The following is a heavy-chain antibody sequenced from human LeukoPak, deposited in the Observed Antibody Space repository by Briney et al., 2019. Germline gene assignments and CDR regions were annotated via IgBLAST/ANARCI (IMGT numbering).Heavy chain of an antibody. J-gene: IGHJ4*02. CDR2: INPNSGGT. V-gene: IGHV1-2*02. CDR3: ARPRGSSSWYGAYYFDY. D-gene: IGHD6-13*01. Sequence: GASVKVSCKASGYTFTSYDINWVRQATGQGLEWMGWINPNSGGTNYAQKFQGRVTMTRDTSISTAYMELSRLRSDDTAVYYCARPRGSSSWYGAYYFDYWGQGTLVTVSS. CDR1: GYTFTSYD.